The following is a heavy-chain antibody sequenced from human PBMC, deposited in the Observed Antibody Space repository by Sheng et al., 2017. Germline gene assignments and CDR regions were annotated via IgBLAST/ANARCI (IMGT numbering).Heavy chain of an antibody. Sequence: QVQLVQSGAEVKKPGASVKVSCKTSGYTFNDYDIVWVRQATGQGLEWMGWMNPKSENRGFNRQFQSRVTVTRDPSINTAYMELANLRSEDTAVYYCARASTKPACIGLRRGQGTLV. CDR1: GYTFNDYD. CDR2: MNPKSENR. CDR3: ARASTKPACIGLR. D-gene: IGHD2-2*01. V-gene: IGHV1-8*03. J-gene: IGHJ4*02.